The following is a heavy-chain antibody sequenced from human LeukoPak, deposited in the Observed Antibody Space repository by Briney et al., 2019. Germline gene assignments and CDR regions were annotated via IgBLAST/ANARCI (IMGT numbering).Heavy chain of an antibody. CDR2: INPNSGGT. Sequence: ASVKVSCKASGYTFTGYYMHWVRQAPGQGLEWMGWINPNSGGTNYAQKFQGRVTVTRDTSISTAYMELSRLRSDDTAAYYCARGGKQWLVSYDNWDQGTLVTVSS. J-gene: IGHJ4*02. CDR1: GYTFTGYY. CDR3: ARGGKQWLVSYDN. D-gene: IGHD6-19*01. V-gene: IGHV1-2*02.